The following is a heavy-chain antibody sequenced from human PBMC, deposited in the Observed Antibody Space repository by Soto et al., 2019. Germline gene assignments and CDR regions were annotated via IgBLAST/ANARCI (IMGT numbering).Heavy chain of an antibody. Sequence: EVQLVESGGGLVQPGWSLRLSCAASGFLFNTYWMFWVRQAPRKGLQWVSRIKSDESSTDYADSVKRRFNISRDNAKNTLYLQMTSLRADDTSVYYCAIGGGDYNYLDYWGQGILVTVSS. J-gene: IGHJ4*02. CDR3: AIGGGDYNYLDY. D-gene: IGHD3-9*01. CDR2: IKSDESST. CDR1: GFLFNTYW. V-gene: IGHV3-74*02.